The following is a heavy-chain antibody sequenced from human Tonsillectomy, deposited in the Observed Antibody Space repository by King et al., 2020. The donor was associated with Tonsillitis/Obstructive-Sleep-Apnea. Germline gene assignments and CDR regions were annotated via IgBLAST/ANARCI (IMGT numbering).Heavy chain of an antibody. J-gene: IGHJ6*02. CDR2: IIPILGIA. CDR1: GGTFSSYA. V-gene: IGHV1-69*10. D-gene: IGHD6-13*01. Sequence: QLVQSGAEVKKPGSSVKFSCKASGGTFSSYAISWVRQAPGQGLEWMGGIIPILGIANYAQKFQGRVTITADKSTSTAYMELSSLRSEDTAVYYCASSGPDSSSWDYYGMDVWGQGTTVTVSS. CDR3: ASSGPDSSSWDYYGMDV.